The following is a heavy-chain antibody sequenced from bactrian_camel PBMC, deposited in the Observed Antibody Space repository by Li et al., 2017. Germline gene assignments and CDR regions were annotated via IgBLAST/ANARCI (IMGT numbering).Heavy chain of an antibody. J-gene: IGHJ4*01. D-gene: IGHD3*01. V-gene: IGHV3S40*01. CDR2: VNSGDGST. Sequence: QLVESGGGLVQPGGSLRLSCAASGFTFSSYAMSWVRQAPGKGLEWVSAVNSGDGSTYYADSVKGRFTISRDNAKNTVYLQMNSLKSEDTALYYCATDALYGLNSPSTWGQGTQVTVS. CDR1: GFTFSSYA. CDR3: ATDALYGLNSPST.